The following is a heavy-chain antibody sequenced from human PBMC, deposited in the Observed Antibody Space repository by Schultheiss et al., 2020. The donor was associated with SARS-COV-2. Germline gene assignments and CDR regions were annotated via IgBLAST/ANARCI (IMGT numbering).Heavy chain of an antibody. D-gene: IGHD3-22*01. J-gene: IGHJ4*02. CDR2: IYYSGST. CDR3: ARLQEGIVLDY. Sequence: SETLSLTCAVSGYSISSGYYWSWIRQPPGKGLEWIGYIYYSGSTNYNPSLKSRVTISVDTSKNQFSLKLSSVTAADTAVYYCARLQEGIVLDYWGQGTLVTVSS. V-gene: IGHV4-61*01. CDR1: GYSISSGYY.